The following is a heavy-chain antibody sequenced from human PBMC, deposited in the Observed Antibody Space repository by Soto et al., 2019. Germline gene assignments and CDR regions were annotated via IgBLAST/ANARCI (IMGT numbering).Heavy chain of an antibody. J-gene: IGHJ5*01. V-gene: IGHV2-5*02. Sequence: QITLKESGPTLVKPTQTLTLTCTFSGFSFSINGVAVGWIRQPPGQALEWLALIYWDDDQRYNPSLKNRLTIXKXISSIQVVLTMTNLDPVDTATYYCAHKRDVSRGFKSWGQGTLVTVSS. CDR2: IYWDDDQ. CDR1: GFSFSINGVA. CDR3: AHKRDVSRGFKS.